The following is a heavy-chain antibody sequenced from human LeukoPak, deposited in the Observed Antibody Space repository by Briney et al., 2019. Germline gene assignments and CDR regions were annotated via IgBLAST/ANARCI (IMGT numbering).Heavy chain of an antibody. D-gene: IGHD2/OR15-2a*01. CDR3: ARRQYGALDI. CDR1: GVSITSYY. CDR2: IYHTGST. J-gene: IGHJ3*02. V-gene: IGHV4-59*08. Sequence: SETLSLTCTVSGVSITSYYWSWVRQPPGRGLEWIGYIYHTGSTSYNPSLKSRVTISVDTSKSQFSLKLSSVTAADTAAYFCARRQYGALDIWGQGTMVTVSS.